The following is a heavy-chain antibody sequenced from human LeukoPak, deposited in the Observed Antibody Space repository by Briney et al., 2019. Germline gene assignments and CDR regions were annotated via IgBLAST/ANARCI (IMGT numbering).Heavy chain of an antibody. J-gene: IGHJ6*02. CDR1: GFTFSSYW. Sequence: GGSLRLSCAASGFTFSSYWMSWVRQAPGKGLEWVANIKQDGSEKYYVDSVKGRFTISRDNAKNSLYLQMNSLRAEDTAVYYCATDSWQPLYYYGMAVWGQGTAVTVSS. V-gene: IGHV3-7*01. CDR3: ATDSWQPLYYYGMAV. D-gene: IGHD6-13*01. CDR2: IKQDGSEK.